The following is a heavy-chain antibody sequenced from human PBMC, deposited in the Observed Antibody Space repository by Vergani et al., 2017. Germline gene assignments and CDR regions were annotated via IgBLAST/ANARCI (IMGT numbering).Heavy chain of an antibody. J-gene: IGHJ4*02. CDR1: GFTFSSYA. D-gene: IGHD2-2*01. CDR3: AVEGGAYCSSTSCYFDY. Sequence: EVQLLESGGGLVQPGGSLRLSCGASGFTFSSYAMTWVRQAPGKGLEWVSAISGSGGNTYYADSVKGRFTISRDNSKNTLYLQMNSLRAEDTAVYYCAVEGGAYCSSTSCYFDYWGQGTLVTVSS. V-gene: IGHV3-23*01. CDR2: ISGSGGNT.